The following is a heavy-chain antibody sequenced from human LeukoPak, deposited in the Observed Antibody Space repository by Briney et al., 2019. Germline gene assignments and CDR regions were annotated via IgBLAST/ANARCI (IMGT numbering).Heavy chain of an antibody. CDR1: GGSISSYY. V-gene: IGHV4-59*01. CDR3: ASVEDGYNSAFDI. CDR2: IYYSGST. Sequence: SETLSLTCTVSGGSISSYYWSWIRQPPGKGLEWIGYIYYSGSTNYNPSLKSRVTISVDTSKNQFSLRLSSVTAADTAVYYCASVEDGYNSAFDIWGQGTMVTVSS. J-gene: IGHJ3*02. D-gene: IGHD5-24*01.